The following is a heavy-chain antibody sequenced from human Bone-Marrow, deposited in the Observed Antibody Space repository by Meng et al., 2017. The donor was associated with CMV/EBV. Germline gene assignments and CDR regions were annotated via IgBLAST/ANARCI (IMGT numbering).Heavy chain of an antibody. V-gene: IGHV3-7*01. J-gene: IGHJ4*02. CDR1: GFTFSSYW. Sequence: GESLKISCAASGFTFSSYWMGWVRQAPGKGLEWVANIKQDGSEKYYVDSVKGRFTISRDNAKNSLYLQMNSLRAEDTAVYYCAREAAADYYFDYWGQGTLVTVSS. CDR2: IKQDGSEK. D-gene: IGHD6-13*01. CDR3: AREAAADYYFDY.